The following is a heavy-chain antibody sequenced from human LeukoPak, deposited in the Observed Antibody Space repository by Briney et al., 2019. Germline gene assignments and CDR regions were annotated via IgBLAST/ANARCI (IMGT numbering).Heavy chain of an antibody. V-gene: IGHV3-23*01. CDR3: AKVMAGPYYYYGLDV. Sequence: PGGSLRLSCAASGFTFSSYAMTWVRQAPGKGLEWVSSISGPGGSTYYADSVKGRFTISRDNSKNTLYLQVNSLRAEETAVYYCAKVMAGPYYYYGLDVWGQGTTVTVSS. CDR1: GFTFSSYA. CDR2: ISGPGGST. J-gene: IGHJ6*02. D-gene: IGHD3-10*01.